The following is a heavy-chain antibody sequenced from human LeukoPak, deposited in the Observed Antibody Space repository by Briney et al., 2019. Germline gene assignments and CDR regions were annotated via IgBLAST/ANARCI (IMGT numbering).Heavy chain of an antibody. J-gene: IGHJ6*02. Sequence: SVKVSCKASGGTFSSYAISWVRQAPGQGLEWMGGIIPIFGTANYAQKFQGRVTITADESTSTAYMELSSLRSEDTAVYYCAGSNPRITIFGVVINPYYYGMDVWGQGTTVTVSS. V-gene: IGHV1-69*13. CDR1: GGTFSSYA. CDR3: AGSNPRITIFGVVINPYYYGMDV. CDR2: IIPIFGTA. D-gene: IGHD3-3*01.